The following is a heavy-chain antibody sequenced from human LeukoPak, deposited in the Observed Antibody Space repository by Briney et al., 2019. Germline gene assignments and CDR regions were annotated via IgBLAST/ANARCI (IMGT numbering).Heavy chain of an antibody. J-gene: IGHJ6*02. Sequence: GGALRLSCAASGFTFSAYNMNWVRQAPGKGLEWVSCISSSSNYIYYADSVKGRFTISRDNAKNSLYLQMNSLRAEDTAIYYCARDRGLTLFYYGLDVWGRGTTVTVSS. V-gene: IGHV3-21*01. CDR2: ISSSSNYI. D-gene: IGHD2-21*02. CDR1: GFTFSAYN. CDR3: ARDRGLTLFYYGLDV.